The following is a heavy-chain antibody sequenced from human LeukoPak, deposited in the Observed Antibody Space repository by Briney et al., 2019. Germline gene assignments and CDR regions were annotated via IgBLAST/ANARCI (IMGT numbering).Heavy chain of an antibody. CDR2: ISAYNAYT. J-gene: IGHJ4*02. CDR3: ARDVLHRIHYDSSAYYPGSSY. D-gene: IGHD3-22*01. CDR1: GYTFTSCG. Sequence: ASVKVSCKASGYTFTSCGITWVRQAPGQGLEWMGWISAYNAYTYYAQKLQGRVTMTTDTSTSTAYMELRSLRSDDTAVYYCARDVLHRIHYDSSAYYPGSSYWGQGTLVTVSS. V-gene: IGHV1-18*01.